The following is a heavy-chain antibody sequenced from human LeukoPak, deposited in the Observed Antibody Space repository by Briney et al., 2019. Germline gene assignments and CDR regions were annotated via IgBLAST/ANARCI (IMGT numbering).Heavy chain of an antibody. CDR3: ARVRRFGDRRYYYGMDV. CDR1: GGSISSYY. CDR2: IYYSGST. V-gene: IGHV4-59*01. Sequence: PSETLSLTCTVSGGSISSYYWSWIRQPPGKGLEWIGYIYYSGSTNYNPSLKSRVTISVDTSKNQFSLKLSSVTAADMAVYYCARVRRFGDRRYYYGMDVWGQGTTVTVSS. D-gene: IGHD3-10*01. J-gene: IGHJ6*02.